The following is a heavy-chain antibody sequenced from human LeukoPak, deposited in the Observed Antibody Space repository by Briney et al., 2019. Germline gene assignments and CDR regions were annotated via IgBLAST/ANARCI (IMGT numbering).Heavy chain of an antibody. J-gene: IGHJ4*02. Sequence: SGGSLRLSCTASGFTFSSYWMHWVRQAPGKGLVWVSRINLDGSSTNYADSVKGRFTISRDNAKNSLSLQMNSLRAEDSGIYYCARATSGSSGYPVSDYWGQGTLVTVSS. CDR2: INLDGSST. CDR3: ARATSGSSGYPVSDY. V-gene: IGHV3-74*01. CDR1: GFTFSSYW. D-gene: IGHD3-22*01.